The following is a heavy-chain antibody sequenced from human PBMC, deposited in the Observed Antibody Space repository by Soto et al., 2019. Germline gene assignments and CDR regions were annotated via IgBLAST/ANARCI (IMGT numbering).Heavy chain of an antibody. D-gene: IGHD6-13*01. V-gene: IGHV3-48*01. CDR3: ARELYSSSWNDAFDI. CDR1: GFTFSSYS. J-gene: IGHJ3*02. CDR2: ISSSSSTI. Sequence: GGSLRLSGAASGFTFSSYSMNWVRQAPGKGLEWVSYISSSSSTIYYADSVKGRFTISRDNAKNSLYLQMNSLRAEDTAVYYCARELYSSSWNDAFDIWGQGTMVTVSS.